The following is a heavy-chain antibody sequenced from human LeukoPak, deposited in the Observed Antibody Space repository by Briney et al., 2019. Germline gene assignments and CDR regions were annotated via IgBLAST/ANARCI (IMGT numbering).Heavy chain of an antibody. CDR3: ARVPRAGVAMGAFDI. CDR1: GFTFSSYS. V-gene: IGHV3-21*01. Sequence: PGGSLRLSCAASGFTFSSYSMNWVRQAPGKGLEWVSSISSSSSYIYYADSVKGRFTISRDNAKNSLYLQMNSLRAEDTAVYYCARVPRAGVAMGAFDIWGQGTMVTVS. J-gene: IGHJ3*02. CDR2: ISSSSSYI. D-gene: IGHD3-3*01.